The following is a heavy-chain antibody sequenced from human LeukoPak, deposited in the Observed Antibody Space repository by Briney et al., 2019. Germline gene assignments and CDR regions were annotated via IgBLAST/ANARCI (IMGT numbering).Heavy chain of an antibody. V-gene: IGHV3-33*01. CDR2: IWYDGSNK. CDR1: GFTFSSYG. J-gene: IGHJ5*02. Sequence: PGGSLRLSCAASGFTFSSYGMHWVRQAPGKGLEWVAVIWYDGSNKYYADSVKGRFTISRDNSKNTLYLQMNSLRAEDTAVYYRARSLYCSSTSCYKRRPFAGIRGADNWFDPWGQGTLVTVSS. D-gene: IGHD2-2*02. CDR3: ARSLYCSSTSCYKRRPFAGIRGADNWFDP.